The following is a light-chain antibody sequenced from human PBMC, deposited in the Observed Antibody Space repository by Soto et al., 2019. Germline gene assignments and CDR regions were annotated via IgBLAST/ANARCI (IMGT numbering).Light chain of an antibody. CDR2: GAS. J-gene: IGKJ1*01. Sequence: DIQMTQSTPTLSASVGDRVTITCRASQSIRHYLAWYQQMPGKAPKLLIYGASTLQSGVPSRLRRCGSGTEFTLTISSLQPDDFGTYFCQHHNSYSQTFGQGTKVDIK. CDR3: QHHNSYSQT. V-gene: IGKV1-5*01. CDR1: QSIRHY.